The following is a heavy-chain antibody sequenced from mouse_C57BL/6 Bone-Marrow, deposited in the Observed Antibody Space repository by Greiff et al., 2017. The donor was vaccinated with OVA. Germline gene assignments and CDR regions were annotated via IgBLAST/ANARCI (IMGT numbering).Heavy chain of an antibody. J-gene: IGHJ4*01. V-gene: IGHV7-3*01. CDR1: GFTFTDYY. CDR2: IRNKANGYTK. CDR3: ASPRGMDY. Sequence: EVKLVESGGGLVQPGGSLSLSCAASGFTFTDYYMSWVRQPPGKALEWLGFIRNKANGYTKEYSASVKGRFTISRDNSQSILYLQMNALRAEDSATYYCASPRGMDYWGQGTSVTVSS. D-gene: IGHD3-1*01.